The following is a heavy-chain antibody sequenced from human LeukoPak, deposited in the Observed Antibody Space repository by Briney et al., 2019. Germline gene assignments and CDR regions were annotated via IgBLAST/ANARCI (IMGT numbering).Heavy chain of an antibody. Sequence: ASVKVSCKASGYTFTSYDINWVRQATGQGLEWMGWINPNSGGTDYAQKFQGRVTMTRDTSISTAYMELSRLRSDDTAVYYCARVWIHDAYYYMDVWGKGTTVTISS. CDR1: GYTFTSYD. D-gene: IGHD5-18*01. V-gene: IGHV1-2*02. CDR2: INPNSGGT. J-gene: IGHJ6*03. CDR3: ARVWIHDAYYYMDV.